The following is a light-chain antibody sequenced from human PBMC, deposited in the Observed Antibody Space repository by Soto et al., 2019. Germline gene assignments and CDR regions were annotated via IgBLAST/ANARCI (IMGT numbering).Light chain of an antibody. Sequence: QSLLTQPASVSGSPGQSITISCTGTSSDVGGYNYVSWYQQHPGKAPKFMIYDVSNRPSGVSTRFSGSKSGNTASLTISGLQAEDEADYYCNSYTTSNTRQIVFGTGTKDTVL. CDR1: SSDVGGYNY. CDR2: DVS. CDR3: NSYTTSNTRQIV. V-gene: IGLV2-14*01. J-gene: IGLJ1*01.